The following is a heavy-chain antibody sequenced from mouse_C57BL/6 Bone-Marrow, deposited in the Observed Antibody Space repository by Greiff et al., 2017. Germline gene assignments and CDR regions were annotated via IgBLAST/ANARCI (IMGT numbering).Heavy chain of an antibody. V-gene: IGHV14-4*01. J-gene: IGHJ2*01. CDR2: IDPENGDT. Sequence: EVQLQQSGAELVRPGASVKLSCTASGFNIKDDYMDWVKQRPEQGLEWIGWIDPENGDTEYASKFQGKATITADTSSNTAYLQLSSLTSEDTAVYYCSTGSLSWDYWGQGTTLTVSS. D-gene: IGHD1-1*01. CDR1: GFNIKDDY. CDR3: STGSLSWDY.